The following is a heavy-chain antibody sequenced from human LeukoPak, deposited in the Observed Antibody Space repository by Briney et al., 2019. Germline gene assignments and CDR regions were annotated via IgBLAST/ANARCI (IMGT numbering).Heavy chain of an antibody. CDR3: ATYSKLYESGQLVFGH. V-gene: IGHV1-24*01. Sequence: ASVKVSCKVSGYTLTKLSMHWVRQAPGKGLEWMGGFDPEDGETIYAQKFQGRVTMTEDTSTDTAYMELSSLRSEDTAVYYCATYSKLYESGQLVFGHWGQGTLVTVSS. CDR2: FDPEDGET. CDR1: GYTLTKLS. J-gene: IGHJ4*02. D-gene: IGHD1-1*01.